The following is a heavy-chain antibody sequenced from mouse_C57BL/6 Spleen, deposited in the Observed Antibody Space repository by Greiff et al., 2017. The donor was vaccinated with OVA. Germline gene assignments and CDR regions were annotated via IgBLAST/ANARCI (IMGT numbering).Heavy chain of an antibody. V-gene: IGHV1-9*01. CDR3: ARLITTVVEDYYAMDY. CDR1: GYTFTGYW. CDR2: ILPGSGST. D-gene: IGHD1-1*01. J-gene: IGHJ4*01. Sequence: QVQLQQSGAELMKPGASVKLSCKATGYTFTGYWIEWVKQRPGHGLEWIGEILPGSGSTNYNEKFKGKATFTADTSSNTAYMQLSSLTTEDSAIYYCARLITTVVEDYYAMDYWGQGTSVTVSS.